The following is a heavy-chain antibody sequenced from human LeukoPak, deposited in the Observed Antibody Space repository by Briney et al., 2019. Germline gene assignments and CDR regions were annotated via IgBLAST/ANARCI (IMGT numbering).Heavy chain of an antibody. J-gene: IGHJ4*02. CDR1: GGSISSYY. D-gene: IGHD6-19*01. Sequence: SETLSLTCTISGGSISSYYWSWIRQPPGKGLEWIGYIYYSGSTNYNPSLKSRVTISIDTSKNQFSLKLSSVTAADTSVYYCARAAAGTPYCFDYWGQGTLVNVSS. V-gene: IGHV4-59*08. CDR2: IYYSGST. CDR3: ARAAAGTPYCFDY.